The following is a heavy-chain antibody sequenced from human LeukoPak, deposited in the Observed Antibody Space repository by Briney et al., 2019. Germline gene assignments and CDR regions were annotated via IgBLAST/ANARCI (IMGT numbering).Heavy chain of an antibody. Sequence: GASVKVSCKASGYTFTSYDINWVRQAPGQGLEWMGWMNPNSGNTGYAQKFQGRVTITRNTSISTVYMELSSLRSEDTAVYYCARWSTFGGAAADYWGQGTLVTVSS. CDR1: GYTFTSYD. CDR2: MNPNSGNT. V-gene: IGHV1-8*03. J-gene: IGHJ4*02. D-gene: IGHD3-16*01. CDR3: ARWSTFGGAAADY.